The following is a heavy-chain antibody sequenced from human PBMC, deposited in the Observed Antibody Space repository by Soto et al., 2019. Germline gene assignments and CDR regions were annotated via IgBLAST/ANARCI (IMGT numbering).Heavy chain of an antibody. CDR2: ISWNSGSI. D-gene: IGHD4-17*01. V-gene: IGHV3-9*01. J-gene: IGHJ6*03. CDR1: GFTFDDYA. CDR3: AKAGGLDRYYYMDV. Sequence: SLRLSCAASGFTFDDYAMHWVRQAPGKGLDWVSGISWNSGSIGYADSVKGRFTISRDNAKNSLYLQMNSLRAEDTALYYCAKAGGLDRYYYMDVWGKGTTVTVSS.